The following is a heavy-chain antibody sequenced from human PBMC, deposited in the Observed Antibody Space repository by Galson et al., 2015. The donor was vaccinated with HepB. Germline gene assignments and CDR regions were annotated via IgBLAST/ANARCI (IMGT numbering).Heavy chain of an antibody. Sequence: SLRLSCAASGFTFSRYGMHWVRQAPGKGLEWVAVISYDGSNQYYADSVKGRFTISRDNSKNTLYLHMNSLRAEDTAVYYCSKRSYLQGSGYLNDYWDQGSL. CDR3: SKRSYLQGSGYLNDY. V-gene: IGHV3-30*18. D-gene: IGHD3-22*01. CDR1: GFTFSRYG. J-gene: IGHJ4*02. CDR2: ISYDGSNQ.